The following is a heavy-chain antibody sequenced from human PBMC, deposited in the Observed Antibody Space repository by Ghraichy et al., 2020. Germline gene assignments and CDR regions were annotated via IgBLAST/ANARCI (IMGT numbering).Heavy chain of an antibody. CDR1: GFTFSSYW. Sequence: GGSLRLSCAASGFTFSSYWMSWVRQAPGKGLEWVANIKQDGSEKYYVDSVKGRFTISRDNAKNSLYLQMNSLRAEDTAVYYCARRGAQLERRDAFDIWGQGTMVTVSS. CDR3: ARRGAQLERRDAFDI. J-gene: IGHJ3*02. V-gene: IGHV3-7*01. CDR2: IKQDGSEK. D-gene: IGHD1-1*01.